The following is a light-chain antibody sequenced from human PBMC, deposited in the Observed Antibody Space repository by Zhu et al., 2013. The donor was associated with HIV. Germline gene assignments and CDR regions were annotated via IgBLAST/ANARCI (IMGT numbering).Light chain of an antibody. CDR2: ATS. CDR1: QRVSTSS. J-gene: IGKJ1*01. CDR3: QQYGSSPRT. Sequence: EIVLTQSPGTLSLSPGQRATLSCRASQRVSTSSLSWYQQRPGQAPRLLIFATSNRATDVPDRFVGSGSGTDFTLTISRLEPEDFAVYYCQQYGSSPRTFGQGTKVE. V-gene: IGKV3-20*01.